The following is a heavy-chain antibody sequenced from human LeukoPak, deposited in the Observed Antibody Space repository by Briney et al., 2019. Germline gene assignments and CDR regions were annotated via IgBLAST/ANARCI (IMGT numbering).Heavy chain of an antibody. J-gene: IGHJ4*02. CDR3: VREVTIFGVVTKVFDY. D-gene: IGHD3-3*01. Sequence: GGSLRLSCAASGFTFSSYSMNWVRQAPGKGLEWVSSISSSSSYIYYADSVKGRFTISRDNAKNSLYLQMNSLRAEDTAVYYCVREVTIFGVVTKVFDYWGQGTLVTVSS. CDR2: ISSSSSYI. V-gene: IGHV3-21*01. CDR1: GFTFSSYS.